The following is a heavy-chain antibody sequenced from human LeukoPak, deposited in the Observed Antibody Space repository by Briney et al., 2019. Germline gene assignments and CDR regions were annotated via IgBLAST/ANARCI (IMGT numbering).Heavy chain of an antibody. CDR3: AKDRRGGSYYAATLDI. Sequence: PGGSLRLSCAASGFTFSSYAMSWVRQAPGKGLEWVSGISDSGDITYYADSVKGRFTISRDNSKNTLYAQMNSLRVEDTAVYYCAKDRRGGSYYAATLDIWGQGTMVTVSS. CDR2: ISDSGDIT. D-gene: IGHD1-26*01. V-gene: IGHV3-23*01. J-gene: IGHJ3*02. CDR1: GFTFSSYA.